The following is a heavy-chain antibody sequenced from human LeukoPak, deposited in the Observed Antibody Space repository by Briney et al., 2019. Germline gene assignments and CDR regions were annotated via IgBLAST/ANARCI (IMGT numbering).Heavy chain of an antibody. CDR2: IYYSGST. CDR1: GGSICSYY. CDR3: ATHSSGWYNYFDY. D-gene: IGHD6-19*01. V-gene: IGHV4-59*01. Sequence: PSETLSLTCTVSGGSICSYYWSWIRQPPGKGLEWIGYIYYSGSTNYNPSLKSRVTISVDTSKNQFSLKLSSVTAADTAVYYCATHSSGWYNYFDYWGQGTLVTVSS. J-gene: IGHJ4*02.